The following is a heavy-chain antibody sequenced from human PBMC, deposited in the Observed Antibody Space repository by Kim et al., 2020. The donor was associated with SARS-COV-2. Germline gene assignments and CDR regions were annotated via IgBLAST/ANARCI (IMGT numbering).Heavy chain of an antibody. D-gene: IGHD1-26*01. Sequence: ASVKVSCKVSGYTLTELSMHWVRQDPGKGLEWMGGFDPEDGETIYAQKFQGRVTMTEDTSTDTAYMELSSLRSEDTAVYYCATARIVGAYNWFDPWGQGTLVTVSS. CDR3: ATARIVGAYNWFDP. J-gene: IGHJ5*02. CDR2: FDPEDGET. V-gene: IGHV1-24*01. CDR1: GYTLTELS.